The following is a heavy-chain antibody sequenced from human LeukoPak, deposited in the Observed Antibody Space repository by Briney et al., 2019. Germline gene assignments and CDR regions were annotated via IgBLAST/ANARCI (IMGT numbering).Heavy chain of an antibody. V-gene: IGHV4-34*01. Sequence: SETLSLTCAVYGGSFSGYYWSWIRLPPGKGLEWIGEINHSGSTNYNPSLKSRVTISVDTSKNQFSLKLSSVTAADTAVYYCARGCYCSSTSCYKDFDYWGQGTLVNVSS. CDR2: INHSGST. D-gene: IGHD2-2*02. CDR1: GGSFSGYY. J-gene: IGHJ4*02. CDR3: ARGCYCSSTSCYKDFDY.